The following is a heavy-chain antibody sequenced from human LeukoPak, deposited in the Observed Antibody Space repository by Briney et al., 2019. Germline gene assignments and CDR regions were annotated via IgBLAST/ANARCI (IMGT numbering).Heavy chain of an antibody. CDR2: IYTSGST. CDR3: ARDTAMAPDYYFDY. J-gene: IGHJ4*02. D-gene: IGHD5-18*01. CDR1: GGSISSYY. V-gene: IGHV4-4*07. Sequence: SETQSLTCTVSGGSISSYYWSWIRQPAGKGLEWIGRIYTSGSTNYNPSLKSRVTMSVDTSKNQFSLKLSSVTAADTAVYYCARDTAMAPDYYFDYWGQGTLVTVSS.